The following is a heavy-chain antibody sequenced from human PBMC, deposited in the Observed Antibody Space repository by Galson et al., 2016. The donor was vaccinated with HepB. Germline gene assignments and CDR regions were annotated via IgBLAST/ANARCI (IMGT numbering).Heavy chain of an antibody. J-gene: IGHJ4*02. D-gene: IGHD3-3*01. CDR3: ARVTSSLRDLEWLLDY. V-gene: IGHV1-18*04. Sequence: SVKVSCKAFGYSFRNYDITWVRQAPGVGLELMGWISPYNGNINYAQKFQDRLTMTTDTSTSTAYMELRSLTSDDTAVYFCARVTSSLRDLEWLLDYWGQGTLVTVSS. CDR2: ISPYNGNI. CDR1: GYSFRNYD.